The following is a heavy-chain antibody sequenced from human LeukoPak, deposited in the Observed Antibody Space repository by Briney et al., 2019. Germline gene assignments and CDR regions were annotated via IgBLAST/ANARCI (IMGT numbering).Heavy chain of an antibody. CDR1: GGSFSGYY. CDR3: AGNAGGLEDNWFDP. CDR2: INHSGST. V-gene: IGHV4-34*01. Sequence: SETLSLTCAVYGGSFSGYYWSWIRQPPGKGLEWIGEINHSGSTNYNPSLKSRVTISVDTSKNQFSLKLSSVTAADTAVYYCAGNAGGLEDNWFDPWGQGTLVTVS. J-gene: IGHJ5*02. D-gene: IGHD3-16*01.